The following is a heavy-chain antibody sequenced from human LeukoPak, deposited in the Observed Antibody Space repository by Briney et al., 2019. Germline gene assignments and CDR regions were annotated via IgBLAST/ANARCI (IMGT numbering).Heavy chain of an antibody. J-gene: IGHJ4*02. CDR3: TRRAFGSSYRDF. Sequence: ETLSLTCTVSGGSISSSSYYWGWIRQPPGQGLEWIGNIYYSGSTSYNPSLKSRVTISVDTSRNQFSLKLSSVTAADTAVYYCTRRAFGSSYRDFWGQGTLVTVSS. V-gene: IGHV4-39*01. D-gene: IGHD6-6*01. CDR1: GGSISSSSYY. CDR2: IYYSGST.